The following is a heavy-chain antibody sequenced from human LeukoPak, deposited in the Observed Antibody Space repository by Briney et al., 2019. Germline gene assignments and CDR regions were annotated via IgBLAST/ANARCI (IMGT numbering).Heavy chain of an antibody. Sequence: SETLPLTCAVYGGSFSGYYWSWIRQPPGKGLEWIGEINHSGSTNYNPSLKSRVTISVDTSKNQFSLKLSSVTAADTAVYYCATNFYDFWSGYSHYFDYWGQGTLVTVSS. D-gene: IGHD3-3*01. CDR1: GGSFSGYY. J-gene: IGHJ4*02. V-gene: IGHV4-34*01. CDR2: INHSGST. CDR3: ATNFYDFWSGYSHYFDY.